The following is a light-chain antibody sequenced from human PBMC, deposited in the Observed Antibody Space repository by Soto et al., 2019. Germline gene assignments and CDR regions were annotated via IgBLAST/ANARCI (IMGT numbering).Light chain of an antibody. J-gene: IGLJ1*01. CDR1: SSDVGGYNY. CDR2: DVS. CDR3: SSYTISSTRV. V-gene: IGLV2-14*01. Sequence: QSALTQPASVSGSPGQSITISCTGTSSDVGGYNYVSWYQQHPGKAPKLMIYDVSNRPSGVSNRLSGSKSGNTASLTISGLQAEDEADYYCSSYTISSTRVFGTGTKLTVL.